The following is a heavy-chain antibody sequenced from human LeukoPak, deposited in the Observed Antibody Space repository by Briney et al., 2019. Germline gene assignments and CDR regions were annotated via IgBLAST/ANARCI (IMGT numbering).Heavy chain of an antibody. Sequence: GGSLRLSCAASGFTFSSYWMSWVRQAPGKGLEWVANIKQDGSEKYYVDSVKGRFTISRDNAKNSLYLQMNSLRAEDTAVYYCARAGRELSPSAFDIWGQGTMVTVSS. CDR3: ARAGRELSPSAFDI. CDR2: IKQDGSEK. CDR1: GFTFSSYW. J-gene: IGHJ3*02. V-gene: IGHV3-7*01. D-gene: IGHD1-26*01.